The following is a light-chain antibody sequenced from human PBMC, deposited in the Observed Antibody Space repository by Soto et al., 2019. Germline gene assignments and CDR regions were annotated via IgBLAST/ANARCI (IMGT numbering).Light chain of an antibody. V-gene: IGKV3-20*01. J-gene: IGKJ1*01. CDR2: AAS. Sequence: EIVLTQSPGTLSLSPGERATLSCRASQSVSRNYLAWYQQKPGQAPRLLIYAASSRISGIPDRFSGSGSGTDFTLTISRLEPEDFVVYHCQQYGSAPRTFGQGTKVEIK. CDR3: QQYGSAPRT. CDR1: QSVSRNY.